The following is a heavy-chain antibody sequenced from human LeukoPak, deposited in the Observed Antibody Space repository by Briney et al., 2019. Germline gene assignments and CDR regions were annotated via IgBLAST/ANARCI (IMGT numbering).Heavy chain of an antibody. Sequence: GRSLRLSCAASGFTFDDYAMHWVRQAPGKGLEWVSGISWNSGSIGYADSVKGRFTISRDNAKNSLYLQMNSLRAEDTALYYCAREGKDGYNSFDYWGQGTLVTVSS. CDR1: GFTFDDYA. CDR3: AREGKDGYNSFDY. CDR2: ISWNSGSI. V-gene: IGHV3-9*01. J-gene: IGHJ4*02. D-gene: IGHD5-24*01.